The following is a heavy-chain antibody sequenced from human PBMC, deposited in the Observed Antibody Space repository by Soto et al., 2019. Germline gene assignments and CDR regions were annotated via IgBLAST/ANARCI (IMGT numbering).Heavy chain of an antibody. Sequence: QVQLEESGGGVVQPGRPLRLSCEASGFTFNTYSMHWVRQPPGKGLEWLAAIWYDGTQKYYADSVKGRFIISRDNSKKTLYLEMNTLRAEDTAVYYCARAGGTTVTGLWHFDSLGQGTLVTVSS. V-gene: IGHV3-33*01. J-gene: IGHJ4*02. D-gene: IGHD4-17*01. CDR1: GFTFNTYS. CDR3: ARAGGTTVTGLWHFDS. CDR2: IWYDGTQK.